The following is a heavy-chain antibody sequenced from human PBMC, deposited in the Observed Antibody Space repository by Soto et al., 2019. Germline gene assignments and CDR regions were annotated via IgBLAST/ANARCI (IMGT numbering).Heavy chain of an antibody. D-gene: IGHD2-15*01. J-gene: IGHJ3*02. CDR2: IIPIFGTA. V-gene: IGHV1-69*01. CDR3: ARDESMVVVAASFVFYAVNI. Sequence: VQLVQSGAEVKKPGYSVKVSCKASGGTFSSYAISWLRQAPGQGLEWMGGIIPIFGTANYAQKVQGRVTITADESTSTAYMELSSLRSEDTVVYYCARDESMVVVAASFVFYAVNIWVEGTMVTVSS. CDR1: GGTFSSYA.